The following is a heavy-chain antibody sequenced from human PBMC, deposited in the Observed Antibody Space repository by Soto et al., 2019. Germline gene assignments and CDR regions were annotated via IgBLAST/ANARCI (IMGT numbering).Heavy chain of an antibody. D-gene: IGHD3-3*01. Sequence: ASVKVSCKASGYTFTSYGISWVRQAPGQGLEWMGWISAYNGNTNYAQKLQGRVTMTTDTSTSTAYMELRSLRSDDTAVYYCARDLSDFWSGYYPYYYYSMDVWGQGTTVTVSS. CDR2: ISAYNGNT. V-gene: IGHV1-18*01. CDR3: ARDLSDFWSGYYPYYYYSMDV. J-gene: IGHJ6*02. CDR1: GYTFTSYG.